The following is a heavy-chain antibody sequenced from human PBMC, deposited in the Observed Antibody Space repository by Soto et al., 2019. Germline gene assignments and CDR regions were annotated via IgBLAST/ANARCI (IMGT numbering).Heavy chain of an antibody. Sequence: PGGSLRLSCAASGFTFSSYAMHWARQAPGKGLEWVAVISYDGSNKYYADSVKGRFTISRDNSKNTLYLQMNSLRAEDTAVYYCARPMIAAAGNYYYYYGMDVWGQGTTVTV. CDR2: ISYDGSNK. CDR3: ARPMIAAAGNYYYYYGMDV. D-gene: IGHD6-13*01. V-gene: IGHV3-30-3*01. J-gene: IGHJ6*02. CDR1: GFTFSSYA.